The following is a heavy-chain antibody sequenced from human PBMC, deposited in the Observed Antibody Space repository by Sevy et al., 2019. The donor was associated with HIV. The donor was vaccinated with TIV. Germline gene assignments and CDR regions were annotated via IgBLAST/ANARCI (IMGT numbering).Heavy chain of an antibody. CDR3: ARDLTIFGVIPDY. J-gene: IGHJ4*02. V-gene: IGHV1-46*02. CDR2: INPTGGST. CDR1: GYTFNNYY. D-gene: IGHD3-3*01. Sequence: ASVKVSCKASGYTFNNYYMHWVRQAPGQGLEWMVIINPTGGSTSYAQKFQGRVTITRDTSTSTVYMELSSLRSEDTAVYYCARDLTIFGVIPDYWGQGTLVTVSS.